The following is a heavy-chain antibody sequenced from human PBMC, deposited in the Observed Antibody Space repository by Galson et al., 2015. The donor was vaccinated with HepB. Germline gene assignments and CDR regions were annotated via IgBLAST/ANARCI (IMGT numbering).Heavy chain of an antibody. CDR3: AREPYSSGWSKRGRYFDY. CDR2: IPYDGSNK. Sequence: SLRLSCAASGFIFNSYAMTWVRQAPGKGLEWVAFIPYDGSNKYYADSVKGRFTISRDNSKNTLYLQMNSLRPEDTAVYYCAREPYSSGWSKRGRYFDYWGQGALVTVSS. J-gene: IGHJ4*02. D-gene: IGHD6-19*01. CDR1: GFIFNSYA. V-gene: IGHV3-30-3*01.